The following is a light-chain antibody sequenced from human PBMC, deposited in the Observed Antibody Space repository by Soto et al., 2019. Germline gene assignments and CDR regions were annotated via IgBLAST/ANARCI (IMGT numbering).Light chain of an antibody. CDR3: QQSNSFPHT. V-gene: IGKV1-12*01. J-gene: IGKJ2*01. CDR2: AAS. Sequence: DLQMTQSPSSVSASVGDRVTITCRASQGISNWLAWYQQKPGQAPKLLIYAASSLHSAVPSRFSARGSGTDFTLTISSLQPEDFATYYCQQSNSFPHTFGRGTKLEI. CDR1: QGISNW.